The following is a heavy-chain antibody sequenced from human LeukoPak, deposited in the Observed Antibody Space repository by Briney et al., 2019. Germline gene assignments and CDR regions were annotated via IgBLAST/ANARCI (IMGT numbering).Heavy chain of an antibody. CDR2: INDSGGST. V-gene: IGHV3-23*01. CDR3: ARDYYGSGSYFDY. Sequence: PGGSLRLSCAASGFTFSSYAMTWVRQAPGKGLEWVSGINDSGGSTYYADSVKGRFTISRDNSKNTLYMQMNSLRAEDTAVYYCARDYYGSGSYFDYWGQGTLVTVSS. J-gene: IGHJ4*02. D-gene: IGHD3-10*01. CDR1: GFTFSSYA.